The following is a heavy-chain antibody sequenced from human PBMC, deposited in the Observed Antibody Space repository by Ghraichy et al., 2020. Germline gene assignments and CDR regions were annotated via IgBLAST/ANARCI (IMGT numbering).Heavy chain of an antibody. CDR2: ISGSSSYI. V-gene: IGHV3-21*01. CDR3: ARGYSGGSYSFDY. Sequence: GGSLRLSCAASGFTFSSYSMNWVRRAPGKGLEWVSSISGSSSYIYYADSVKGRFTISRDNAKNSLYLQMNSLRAEDTAVYYCARGYSGGSYSFDYWGQGTLVIVSS. D-gene: IGHD1-26*01. CDR1: GFTFSSYS. J-gene: IGHJ4*02.